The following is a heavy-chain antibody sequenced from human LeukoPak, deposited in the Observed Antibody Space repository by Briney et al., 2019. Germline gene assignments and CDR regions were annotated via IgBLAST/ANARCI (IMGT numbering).Heavy chain of an antibody. D-gene: IGHD3-22*01. CDR3: ARVGIAYYYDSSGYYTDF. CDR2: IKQDGSEK. CDR1: GFTFSSYA. V-gene: IGHV3-7*01. Sequence: EPGGSLRLSCAASGFTFSSYAMHWVRQAPGKGLEWVANIKQDGSEKYYVDSVKGRFTISRDNAKNSLYLQMNSLRAEDTAVYYCARVGIAYYYDSSGYYTDFWGQGTLVTVSS. J-gene: IGHJ4*02.